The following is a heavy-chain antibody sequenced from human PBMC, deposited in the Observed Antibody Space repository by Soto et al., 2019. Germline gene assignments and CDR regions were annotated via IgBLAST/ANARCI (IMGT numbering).Heavy chain of an antibody. CDR3: ARSHDFWSGSLDY. CDR1: GGSISRYY. J-gene: IGHJ4*02. D-gene: IGHD3-3*01. V-gene: IGHV4-59*01. CDR2: IYYSGST. Sequence: QVQLQESGPGLVKPSETLSLTCTVSGGSISRYYWSWIRQPPGKGLAWLGYIYYSGSTNYNPSLKSRVTISVDTSKNQFSLKLSSVTAADTAVYYCARSHDFWSGSLDYWGQGTLVTVSS.